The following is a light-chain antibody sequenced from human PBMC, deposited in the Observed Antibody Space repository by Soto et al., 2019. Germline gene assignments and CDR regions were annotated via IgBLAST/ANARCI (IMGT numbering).Light chain of an antibody. CDR2: DAS. V-gene: IGKV1-33*01. CDR3: QQSDSLPIT. Sequence: IQMTQSPSYLSASVGDRVTITCRASQDISNYLNWYQQRPGKAPKLLIYDASNLERGVPSRFSGTRSGTHFTFAITSLQPEDVATYYCQQSDSLPITFGQGTRLEIK. CDR1: QDISNY. J-gene: IGKJ5*01.